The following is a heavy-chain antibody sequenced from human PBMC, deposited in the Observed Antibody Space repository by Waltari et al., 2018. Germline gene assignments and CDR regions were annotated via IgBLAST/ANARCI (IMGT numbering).Heavy chain of an antibody. D-gene: IGHD2-8*01. J-gene: IGHJ6*03. CDR3: AKALYATPRYMDV. CDR1: GFTFDDYA. V-gene: IGHV3-9*01. CDR2: ISWNSGSI. Sequence: VQLLESGGGLVKPGGSLRLSCAASGFTFDDYAMHWVRQAPGKGLEWVSGISWNSGSIGYADSVKGRFTISRDNAKNSLYLQMNSLRAEDTALYYCAKALYATPRYMDVWGKGPTVTVSS.